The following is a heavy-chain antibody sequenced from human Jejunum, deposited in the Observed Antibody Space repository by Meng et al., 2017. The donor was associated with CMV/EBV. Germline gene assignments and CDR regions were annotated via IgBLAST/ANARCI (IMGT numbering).Heavy chain of an antibody. Sequence: FTFISFAMHWVRQAPGKGLEWVAAISDDGDNKYHADSVKGRFTISRDNSKNTLYLQMSSLRADDTAVYYCATEPGYSSGWYSDYWGQGTLVTVSS. V-gene: IGHV3-30-3*01. CDR2: ISDDGDNK. J-gene: IGHJ4*02. CDR1: FTFISFA. CDR3: ATEPGYSSGWYSDY. D-gene: IGHD6-19*01.